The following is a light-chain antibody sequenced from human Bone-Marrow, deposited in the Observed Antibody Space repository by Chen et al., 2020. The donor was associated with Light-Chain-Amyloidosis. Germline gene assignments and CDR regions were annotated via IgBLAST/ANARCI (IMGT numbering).Light chain of an antibody. CDR2: TND. J-gene: IGLJ2*01. CDR3: AAWEDSLNGNVV. V-gene: IGLV1-44*01. Sequence: QSVLTQPPSASGTPGQRVTISCSGSSSNIGRNTVNWYQQLPGTAPKLLIHTNDQRPSGVPDRFSGSTSGTSASLAISGLQSEDEADYYCAAWEDSLNGNVVFGGGTRLPVL. CDR1: SSNIGRNT.